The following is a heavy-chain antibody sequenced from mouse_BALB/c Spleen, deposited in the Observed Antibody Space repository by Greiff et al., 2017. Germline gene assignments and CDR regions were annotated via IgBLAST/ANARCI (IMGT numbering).Heavy chain of an antibody. J-gene: IGHJ2*01. Sequence: VQLKESGPELVKPGASVKISCKASGYSFTGYYMHWVKQSHVKSLEWIGCINPYNGATSYNQNFKDKASLTVDKSSSTAYMELHSLTSEDSAVYYGARYGTAVVDYWGQGTTLTVSS. CDR1: GYSFTGYY. V-gene: IGHV1-31*01. CDR2: INPYNGAT. CDR3: ARYGTAVVDY. D-gene: IGHD1-1*01.